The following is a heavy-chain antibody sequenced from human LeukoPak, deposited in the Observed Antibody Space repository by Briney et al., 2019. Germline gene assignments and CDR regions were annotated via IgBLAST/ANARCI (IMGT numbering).Heavy chain of an antibody. D-gene: IGHD1-26*01. Sequence: SETLSLTCTVSGASISSSSYYWGWIRQPPGKGLEWIGSMYYSGSTYYNPSLKSRVTISLDTSNNQFSLKLSSVTAADAAVYYCARLPYSRYSGSYYFDYWGQGTLVTVSS. CDR3: ARLPYSRYSGSYYFDY. CDR1: GASISSSSYY. V-gene: IGHV4-39*01. CDR2: MYYSGST. J-gene: IGHJ4*02.